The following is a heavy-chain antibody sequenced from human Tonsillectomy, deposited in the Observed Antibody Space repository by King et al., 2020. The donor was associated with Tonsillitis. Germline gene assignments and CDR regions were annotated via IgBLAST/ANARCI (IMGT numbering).Heavy chain of an antibody. CDR1: GYSFTSYD. Sequence: QLVQSGAEVKKPGASVKVSCKASGYSFTSYDIKWVRQATGQGLEWMGWMNPNSGNTGYAQKFQGRVTMTRNTSISKAYMELSSLRSEDTAVYYCARGFDGISMIKNWFDPWGQGTLVTVSS. V-gene: IGHV1-8*02. D-gene: IGHD3-22*01. J-gene: IGHJ5*02. CDR2: MNPNSGNT. CDR3: ARGFDGISMIKNWFDP.